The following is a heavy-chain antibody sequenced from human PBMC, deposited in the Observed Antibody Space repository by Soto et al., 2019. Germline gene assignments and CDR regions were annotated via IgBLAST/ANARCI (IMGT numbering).Heavy chain of an antibody. D-gene: IGHD2-15*01. CDR3: ARGGSRAYYFDY. J-gene: IGHJ4*02. CDR2: IYYSGST. Sequence: SETLSLTCTVSGGSISSHYWSWIRQPPGQGLEWIGYIYYSGSTNYNPSLKSRVTISVDTSKNQFSLKLSSVTAADTAVYYCARGGSRAYYFDYWGQGTLVTVSS. V-gene: IGHV4-59*11. CDR1: GGSISSHY.